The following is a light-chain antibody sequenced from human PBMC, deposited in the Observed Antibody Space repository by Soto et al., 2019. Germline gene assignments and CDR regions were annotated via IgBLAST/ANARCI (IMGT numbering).Light chain of an antibody. V-gene: IGLV2-14*03. CDR2: DVR. CDR1: SSDIGAYEH. CDR3: ASKTTSSTVL. J-gene: IGLJ2*01. Sequence: QSAVTQPSSMSGSPGQSITISCTGTSSDIGAYEHVSWYQQRPGRAPKVLIYDVRIRPSEVSNRFSGSKSGDTASLTISGLQAEDEAVYYCASKTTSSTVLFGGGTKVTVL.